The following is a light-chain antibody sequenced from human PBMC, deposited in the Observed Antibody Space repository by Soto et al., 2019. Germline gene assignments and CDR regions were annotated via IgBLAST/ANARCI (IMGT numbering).Light chain of an antibody. CDR1: QSISRY. CDR2: AAS. V-gene: IGKV1-39*01. CDR3: QQSYVTPTIT. Sequence: DIQMTQSPSSLSASVGDRVTITCRASQSISRYLNWYQHRPGQAPKLLINAASNLRSGVPSRFSGSGSGTDFTLTITSLQPEDFAFYYCQQSYVTPTITFCQGTRLEIK. J-gene: IGKJ5*01.